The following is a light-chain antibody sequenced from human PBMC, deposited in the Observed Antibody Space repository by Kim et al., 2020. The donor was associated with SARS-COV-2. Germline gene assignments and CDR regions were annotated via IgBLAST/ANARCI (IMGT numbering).Light chain of an antibody. Sequence: QSALTQPASVSGSPGQSITISCTGTSSDVGGYNYVSWYQQHPGKAPKLLVYDVSSRPSGISNRFSGSKSGNTASLTISGLQAEDDGDYYCSSYTGIDTVVFGGGTQLTVL. V-gene: IGLV2-14*01. CDR3: SSYTGIDTVV. CDR2: DVS. J-gene: IGLJ3*02. CDR1: SSDVGGYNY.